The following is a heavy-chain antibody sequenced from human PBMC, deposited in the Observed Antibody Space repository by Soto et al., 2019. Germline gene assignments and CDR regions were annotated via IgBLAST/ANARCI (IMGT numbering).Heavy chain of an antibody. J-gene: IGHJ4*02. CDR3: ARVDWGSFDY. D-gene: IGHD3-9*01. CDR1: GASISGYY. V-gene: IGHV4-59*01. Sequence: PSETLSLTCSVSGASISGYYWAWIRQPPGKGLEWIGNIFYTGSTDYNPSLKSRVSMSLDTSKNHFSLKITSVTTADTAAYYCARVDWGSFDYWGQGILVTVSS. CDR2: IFYTGST.